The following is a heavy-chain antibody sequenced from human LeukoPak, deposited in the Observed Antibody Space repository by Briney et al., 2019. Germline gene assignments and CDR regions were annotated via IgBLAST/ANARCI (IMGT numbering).Heavy chain of an antibody. Sequence: GCTLRLSCAASGFTFSSFGMSWVRQAPGEGLEWVSYISSLSGSIYYADSVKGRFTISRDNAKNSMYLQMNSLRAEDTAVYYCARRAMTERGHSYGLDYWGQGTLVTVSS. CDR3: ARRAMTERGHSYGLDY. CDR1: GFTFSSFG. D-gene: IGHD5-18*01. V-gene: IGHV3-21*05. CDR2: ISSLSGSI. J-gene: IGHJ4*02.